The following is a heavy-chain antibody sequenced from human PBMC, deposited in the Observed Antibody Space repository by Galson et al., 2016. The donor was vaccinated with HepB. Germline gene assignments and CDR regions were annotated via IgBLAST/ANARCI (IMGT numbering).Heavy chain of an antibody. V-gene: IGHV3-23*01. Sequence: SLRLSCAASGVAFTSYATTWVRQVQGKGLGWVSSITGSGGDTYSVDSVKGRFSISRDNSKNPLYLQMNNVRAEDTDVYYCAKDEFRGESGSHQGSYFGMNVWCKGTTVTGSS. J-gene: IGHJ6*04. CDR2: ITGSGGDT. CDR1: GVAFTSYA. D-gene: IGHD3-10*01. CDR3: AKDEFRGESGSHQGSYFGMNV.